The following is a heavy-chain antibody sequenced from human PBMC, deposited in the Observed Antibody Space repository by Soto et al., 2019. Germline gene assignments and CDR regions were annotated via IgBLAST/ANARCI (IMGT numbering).Heavy chain of an antibody. Sequence: SVNVSCKASGFTFSRSAVQWERQARGLRLEWIGWIVVGIGDTNYAQKFQERVTITRDVSTGAAYMELSSLRSEDTAVYYCAADLNCSGTVCYPMRFESWGKGRIVT. D-gene: IGHD2-15*01. J-gene: IGHJ3*01. V-gene: IGHV1-58*01. CDR3: AADLNCSGTVCYPMRFES. CDR2: IVVGIGDT. CDR1: GFTFSRSA.